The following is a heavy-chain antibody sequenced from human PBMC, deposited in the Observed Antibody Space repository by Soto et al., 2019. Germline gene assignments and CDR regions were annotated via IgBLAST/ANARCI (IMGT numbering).Heavy chain of an antibody. CDR1: GGTFSSYT. D-gene: IGHD1-26*01. V-gene: IGHV1-69*04. Sequence: ASVKVSCKASGGTFSSYTISWVRQAPGQGLEWMGRIIPILGIANYAQKFQGRVTITADKSTSTAYMELSSLRSEDTAVYYCARETSRLKAIDYWGQGTLVTVSS. CDR2: IIPILGIA. J-gene: IGHJ4*02. CDR3: ARETSRLKAIDY.